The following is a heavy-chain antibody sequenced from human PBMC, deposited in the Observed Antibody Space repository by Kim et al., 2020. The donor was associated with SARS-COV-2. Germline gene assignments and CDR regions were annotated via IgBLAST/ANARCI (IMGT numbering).Heavy chain of an antibody. Sequence: SETLSLTCGVYGGSFSKYYLSWIRQPPGKGLEWIGEINHSGSTNYNPSLKSRVTISLDMAKNRFSLKLSSVTAADTAVYYCARDGPLPDYDYMWGSYRGEYFQHWGQGALVTVSS. CDR1: GGSFSKYY. CDR2: INHSGST. J-gene: IGHJ1*01. V-gene: IGHV4-34*01. D-gene: IGHD3-16*02. CDR3: ARDGPLPDYDYMWGSYRGEYFQH.